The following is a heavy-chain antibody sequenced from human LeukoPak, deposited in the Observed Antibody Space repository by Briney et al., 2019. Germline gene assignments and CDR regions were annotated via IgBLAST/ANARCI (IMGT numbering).Heavy chain of an antibody. CDR2: IYYSGST. Sequence: SETLSLTCTASGGSFSCYDWRWIRQPPGKGLEWIGYIYYSGSTNYNPSVKSRVTISIDTSKNQFTLKLSSVTAADTAVYYCARDPYQILWLSLSAPWGQGTLVTVSS. CDR3: ARDPYQILWLSLSAP. D-gene: IGHD2-2*01. V-gene: IGHV4-59*08. J-gene: IGHJ5*02. CDR1: GGSFSCYD.